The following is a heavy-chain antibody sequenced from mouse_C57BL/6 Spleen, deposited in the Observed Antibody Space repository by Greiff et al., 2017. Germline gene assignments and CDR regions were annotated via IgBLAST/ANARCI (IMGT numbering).Heavy chain of an antibody. CDR1: GYAFSSSW. Sequence: QVQLQQPGPELVKPGASVKISCKASGYAFSSSWMNWVKQRPGKGLEWIGRIYPGDGDTNYNGKFKGKATLTADKSSSTAYMQLSSRTSEDSAVYFCAREGVYDGYFDYWGQGTTLTVSS. V-gene: IGHV1-82*01. CDR3: AREGVYDGYFDY. D-gene: IGHD2-3*01. CDR2: IYPGDGDT. J-gene: IGHJ2*01.